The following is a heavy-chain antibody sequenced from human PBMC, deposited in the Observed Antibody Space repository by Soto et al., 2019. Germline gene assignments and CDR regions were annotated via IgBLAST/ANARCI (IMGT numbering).Heavy chain of an antibody. D-gene: IGHD2-15*01. Sequence: GGSLRLSCAASGVTFSNYWMTWVRQAPGKGLEWVANIRQGGSEGSYVASVKGRFTISRDNAKVSLFLEMNSLRAEDTAVYYCARERGSKGMDVWGKGPTVPV. V-gene: IGHV3-7*03. CDR1: GVTFSNYW. CDR2: IRQGGSEG. CDR3: ARERGSKGMDV. J-gene: IGHJ6*04.